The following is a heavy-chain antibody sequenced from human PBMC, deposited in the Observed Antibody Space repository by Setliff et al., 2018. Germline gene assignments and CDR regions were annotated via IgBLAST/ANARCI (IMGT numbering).Heavy chain of an antibody. CDR3: ARDRTYYGSGTYTRWFDY. Sequence: PSETLSLTCTVSGASVRSHYWSWIRQPPGKGLEWIGFIFYSGDTKSNPSLKSRVTMSVDTSKNQFSLKLSSVTAADTAVYYCARDRTYYGSGTYTRWFDYWGQGTQVTVSS. V-gene: IGHV4-59*02. CDR2: IFYSGDT. CDR1: GASVRSHY. D-gene: IGHD3-10*01. J-gene: IGHJ4*02.